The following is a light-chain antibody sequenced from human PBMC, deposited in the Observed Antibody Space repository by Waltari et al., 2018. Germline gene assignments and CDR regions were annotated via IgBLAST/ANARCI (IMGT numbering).Light chain of an antibody. V-gene: IGLV2-14*03. Sequence: QSALTQPASVSGSPGQSLTLSCSGTSSDVGSYNYVSWYQQHPGTPPKPLIYVVTKRPPGVSGRFSGSKSGNTASLTISGLQPEDEADYFCSSYTPTSILVFGGGTKLTV. J-gene: IGLJ2*01. CDR2: VVT. CDR3: SSYTPTSILV. CDR1: SSDVGSYNY.